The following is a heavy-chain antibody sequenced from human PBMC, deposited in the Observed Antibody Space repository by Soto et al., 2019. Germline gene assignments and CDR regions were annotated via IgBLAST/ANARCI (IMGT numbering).Heavy chain of an antibody. D-gene: IGHD3-3*01. J-gene: IGHJ4*02. CDR1: GYTFTSYV. V-gene: IGHV1-18*04. Sequence: ASVKVSCRASGYTFTSYVISWVRQAPGQGLEWMGWINVYNGNTNYEQKVQGRVSMTTDTSTSTAYMELRSLRSDDTAVYYCARGNLYSDFWTDFLAFDYWGQGTLVTVSS. CDR3: ARGNLYSDFWTDFLAFDY. CDR2: INVYNGNT.